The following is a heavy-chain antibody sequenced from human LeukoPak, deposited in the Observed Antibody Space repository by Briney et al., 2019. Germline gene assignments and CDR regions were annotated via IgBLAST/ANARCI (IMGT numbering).Heavy chain of an antibody. CDR2: IKSKTDGGTT. V-gene: IGHV3-15*01. J-gene: IGHJ4*02. D-gene: IGHD3-10*01. Sequence: PGGSLRLSCAASGFTFSNAWMSWVRQAPRKGLEWVGRIKSKTDGGTTDYAAPVKGRFTISRDDSKNTLYLQMNSLKTEDTAVYYCTTDYYGSRSYYPTVPFDYWGQGTLVTVSS. CDR1: GFTFSNAW. CDR3: TTDYYGSRSYYPTVPFDY.